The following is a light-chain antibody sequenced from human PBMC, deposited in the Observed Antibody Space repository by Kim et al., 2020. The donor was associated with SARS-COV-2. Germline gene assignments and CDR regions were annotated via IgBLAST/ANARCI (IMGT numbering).Light chain of an antibody. CDR3: SSYTSSSTLAYV. CDR1: SSDVGGYNS. CDR2: DVS. V-gene: IGLV2-14*03. J-gene: IGLJ1*01. Sequence: SITFSCTGTSSDVGGYNSVSWYQQHPGKAPKLMIYDVSNRPSGVSNRFSGSKSGNTASLTISGLQAEDEADYYCSSYTSSSTLAYVFGTGTKVTVL.